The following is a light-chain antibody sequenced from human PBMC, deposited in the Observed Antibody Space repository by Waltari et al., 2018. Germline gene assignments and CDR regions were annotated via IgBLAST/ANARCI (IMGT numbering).Light chain of an antibody. CDR1: SSDVGRHDS. Sequence: QSALTQPASVSGSPGQSITIPCTGSSSDVGRHDSGLWYQDHPGQAPKVIIFDFNTRPSGVSDRFSASKSGNTASLTISGLQAEDEATYYCSSQSFDDVLIFGGGTKLTVL. CDR3: SSQSFDDVLI. V-gene: IGLV2-14*03. CDR2: DFN. J-gene: IGLJ2*01.